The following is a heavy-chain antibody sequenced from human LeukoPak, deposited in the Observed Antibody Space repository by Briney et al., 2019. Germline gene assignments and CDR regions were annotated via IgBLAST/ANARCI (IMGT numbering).Heavy chain of an antibody. J-gene: IGHJ4*02. CDR3: ASSYDILTGYFIPHDY. CDR2: ISSSSSYI. Sequence: GGSLRLSCAASGFTFSTYGMNWVRQAPGKRLEWVSSISSSSSYIYYADSVKGRFTISRDNAKNSLYLQMNSLRAEDTAVYYCASSYDILTGYFIPHDYWGQGTLVTVSS. D-gene: IGHD3-9*01. V-gene: IGHV3-21*01. CDR1: GFTFSTYG.